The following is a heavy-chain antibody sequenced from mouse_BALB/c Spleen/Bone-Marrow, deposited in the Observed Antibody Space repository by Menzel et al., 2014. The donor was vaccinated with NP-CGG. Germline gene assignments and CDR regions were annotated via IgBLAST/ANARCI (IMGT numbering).Heavy chain of an antibody. CDR2: INPNNGDT. D-gene: IGHD1-1*01. CDR1: GYTFTDYY. J-gene: IGHJ3*01. CDR3: ATTVAY. V-gene: IGHV1-26*01. Sequence: EVKLMESGPELVKPGASVKMSCKASGYTFTDYYMKWVKQSHEKSLEWIGDINPNNGDTFYNQKFKGKATLTVDKSSSTAYMQLNSLTSEDSAVYYCATTVAYWGQGTLVTVSA.